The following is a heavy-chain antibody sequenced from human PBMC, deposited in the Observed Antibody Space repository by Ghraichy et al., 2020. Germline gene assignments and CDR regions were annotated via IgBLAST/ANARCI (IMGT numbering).Heavy chain of an antibody. CDR2: INHSGST. V-gene: IGHV4-34*01. D-gene: IGHD3-16*01. J-gene: IGHJ6*02. CDR3: ARRLRGLGFGPPLYYGMDV. Sequence: SETLSLTCAVYGGSFSGYYWSWIRQPPGKGLEWIGEINHSGSTNYNPSLKSRVTISVDTSKNQFSLKLSPVTAADTAVYYCARRLRGLGFGPPLYYGMDVWGQGTTVTVSS. CDR1: GGSFSGYY.